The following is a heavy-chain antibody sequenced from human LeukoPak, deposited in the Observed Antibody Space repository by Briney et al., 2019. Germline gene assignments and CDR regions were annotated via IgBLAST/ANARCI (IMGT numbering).Heavy chain of an antibody. Sequence: GGSLRLSCAPSGFTSSCNWMSWGRQAPGKGLEWVANIKQDGSEKYYVDSVKGRFTISRDNAKNSLYLQKNSLRAEDTAVYYCARDRASTGWYEFDSGGQGTLVTVSS. CDR3: ARDRASTGWYEFDS. D-gene: IGHD6-19*01. CDR1: GFTSSCNW. V-gene: IGHV3-7*01. CDR2: IKQDGSEK. J-gene: IGHJ4*02.